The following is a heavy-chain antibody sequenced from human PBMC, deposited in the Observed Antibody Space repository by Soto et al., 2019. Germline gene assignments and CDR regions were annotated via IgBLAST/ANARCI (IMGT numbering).Heavy chain of an antibody. CDR3: ARGPMTTVDY. V-gene: IGHV3-48*02. D-gene: IGHD4-17*01. CDR2: ISSSSSTI. CDR1: GFTFSSYS. Sequence: EVQLVESGGGLVQPGGSLRLSCAASGFTFSSYSMNWVRQAPGKGLEWVSYISSSSSTIYYADSVKGRFTISRVNAKNSLYLQRNSRRDEDTAVYYCARGPMTTVDYWGQGTLVTVSS. J-gene: IGHJ4*02.